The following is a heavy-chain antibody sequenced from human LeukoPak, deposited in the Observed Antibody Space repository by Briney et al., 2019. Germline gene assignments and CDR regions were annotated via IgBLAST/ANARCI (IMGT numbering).Heavy chain of an antibody. V-gene: IGHV5-51*01. CDR2: IYPTDSDT. CDR3: AKKVLNDDAFDI. D-gene: IGHD1-14*01. CDR1: GYTFTSYW. J-gene: IGHJ3*02. Sequence: GESLKISCKGFGYTFTSYWIGWVRQMPGKGLEWMGIIYPTDSDTRYSPSFQGQVTISADKSISTAYLQWSSLKASDTAIYYCAKKVLNDDAFDIWGQRPMLTVSS.